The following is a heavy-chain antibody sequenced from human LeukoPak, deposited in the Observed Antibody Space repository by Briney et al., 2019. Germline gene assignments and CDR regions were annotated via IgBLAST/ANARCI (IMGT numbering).Heavy chain of an antibody. CDR1: GFTFSSYS. V-gene: IGHV3-48*01. CDR3: ARVDTMIVVDLDAFDI. J-gene: IGHJ3*02. Sequence: GGSLRLSCAASGFTFSSYSMDWVRQPPGKGREGVSYISSSSSTIYYGDSVKGPFTISRDNAKNSLYLQMNSLRAEDTAVYYCARVDTMIVVDLDAFDIWGQGTMVTVSS. CDR2: ISSSSSTI. D-gene: IGHD3-22*01.